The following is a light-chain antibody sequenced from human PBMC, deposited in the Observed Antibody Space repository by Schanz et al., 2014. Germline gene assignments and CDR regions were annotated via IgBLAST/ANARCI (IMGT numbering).Light chain of an antibody. CDR2: EDT. J-gene: IGLJ3*02. CDR3: CSYAGTYTWV. Sequence: QSALTQPASVSGSLGQSITISCTGTSSDVGSHYPVSWYQQHPGKVPELIIYEDTKRPSGVPDRFSGSKSGNTASLTISGLQAEDEADYYCCSYAGTYTWVFGGGTKLTVL. CDR1: SSDVGSHYP. V-gene: IGLV2-23*01.